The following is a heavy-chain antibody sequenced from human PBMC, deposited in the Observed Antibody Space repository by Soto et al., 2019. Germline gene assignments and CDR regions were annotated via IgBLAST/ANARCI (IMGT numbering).Heavy chain of an antibody. J-gene: IGHJ2*01. Sequence: QVQLQESGPGLVKPSQTLSLTCAVSGGSIRSGGYYWSWIRQHPVKGLEWIGYIYVSGSTYYNPSLKSRVTISVDTSKNQFSLKLTSVTAADTAVYYCARVLDADWDFDLWGRGTLVTVSS. CDR3: ARVLDADWDFDL. D-gene: IGHD3-3*01. CDR1: GGSIRSGGYY. V-gene: IGHV4-31*11. CDR2: IYVSGST.